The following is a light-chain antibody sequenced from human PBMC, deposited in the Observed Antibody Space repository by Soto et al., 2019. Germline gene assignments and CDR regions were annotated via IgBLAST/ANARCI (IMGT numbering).Light chain of an antibody. V-gene: IGLV2-14*01. CDR3: SSYTSSITSVI. Sequence: QSALTQPASVSGSPGQSITVSCTGTSSDVGGYNYVSWYQQHPGKAPKLLIYEVSHRPSGVSNRFSGSKSGNTASLTISGLQDEDEADYYCSSYTSSITSVIFGGGTKVTVL. CDR2: EVS. CDR1: SSDVGGYNY. J-gene: IGLJ2*01.